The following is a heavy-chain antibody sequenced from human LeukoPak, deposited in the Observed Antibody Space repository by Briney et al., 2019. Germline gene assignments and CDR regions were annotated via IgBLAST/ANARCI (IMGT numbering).Heavy chain of an antibody. CDR1: GFTFSSYG. CDR3: AKTYYDILTGLDYYYYMDV. J-gene: IGHJ6*03. Sequence: GGTLRLSCAASGFTFSSYGMSWVRQAPGKGLEWVSAISGSGGSTYYADSVKGRFTISRDNSKNTLYLQTNSLRAEDTAVYYCAKTYYDILTGLDYYYYMDVWGKGTTVTISS. D-gene: IGHD3-9*01. V-gene: IGHV3-23*01. CDR2: ISGSGGST.